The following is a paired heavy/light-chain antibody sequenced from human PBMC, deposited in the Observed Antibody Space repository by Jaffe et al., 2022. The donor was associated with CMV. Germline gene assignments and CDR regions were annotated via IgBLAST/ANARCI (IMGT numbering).Heavy chain of an antibody. J-gene: IGHJ2*01. CDR3: ARDPGSLGYFDL. V-gene: IGHV1-2*02. Sequence: QVQLVQSGAEVEKPGASVKVSCKASEYTLTGYYMHWVRQAPGQGLEWMGWIYFNSGGTKYAQKFQGRVTMTRDTSISTAYMELSRLGSDDTAVYFCARDPGSLGYFDLWGRGTLVTVSS. D-gene: IGHD1-26*01. CDR1: EYTLTGYY. CDR2: IYFNSGGT.
Light chain of an antibody. CDR3: CSYAGSDTYV. CDR2: EVS. V-gene: IGLV2-23*02. J-gene: IGLJ1*01. Sequence: QSALTQPASVSGSPGQSITISCTGTSGDVGNYNFVSWYQHHPGKAPKLMISEVSKRPSGVSNRFSGSKSGNTASLTISGLQAEDEADYYCCSYAGSDTYVFGTGTKVTVL. CDR1: SGDVGNYNF.